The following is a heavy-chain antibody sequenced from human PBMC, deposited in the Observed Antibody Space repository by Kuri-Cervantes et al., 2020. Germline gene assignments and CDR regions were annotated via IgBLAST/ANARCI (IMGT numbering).Heavy chain of an antibody. CDR3: AKARSGLWFGEGWFDH. J-gene: IGHJ5*02. V-gene: IGHV3-9*01. CDR1: GSTFDGYA. CDR2: ISWYRGSI. Sequence: SLQIYCAATGSTFDGYAMHWVRQAPGEVVGRVSGISWYRGSIGYAESEKGRFTISRDNSKNSLYLKMNSLRAEDTVLYYCAKARSGLWFGEGWFDHWGQGTLVTVSS. D-gene: IGHD3-10*01.